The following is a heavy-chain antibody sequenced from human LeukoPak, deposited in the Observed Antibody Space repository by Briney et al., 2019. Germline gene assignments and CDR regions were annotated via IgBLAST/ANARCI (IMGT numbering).Heavy chain of an antibody. Sequence: GGALRLSCAASGFTFSSYSMNWVRQAPGKGLEWGSSISSSSSYIYYADSVKGRFTISRDSAKNSLYLQMNSLRAEDTAVYYCARGDPLWFGELGFDYWGQGTLVTVSS. CDR3: ARGDPLWFGELGFDY. V-gene: IGHV3-21*01. CDR1: GFTFSSYS. D-gene: IGHD3-10*01. CDR2: ISSSSSYI. J-gene: IGHJ4*02.